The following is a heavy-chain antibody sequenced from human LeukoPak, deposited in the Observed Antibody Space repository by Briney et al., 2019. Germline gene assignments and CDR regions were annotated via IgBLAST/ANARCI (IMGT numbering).Heavy chain of an antibody. CDR2: INTNTGNP. CDR1: GYIFTAFA. D-gene: IGHD4-17*01. CDR3: AREGSTVTTSIDY. V-gene: IGHV7-4-1*02. Sequence: ASVKVSCKASGYIFTAFAINWVRQAPGQGLEWMGWINTNTGNPTYAQGFTGRFVFSLDTSVSTAYLQISSLKAEDTAVCYCAREGSTVTTSIDYWGQGTLVTVSS. J-gene: IGHJ4*02.